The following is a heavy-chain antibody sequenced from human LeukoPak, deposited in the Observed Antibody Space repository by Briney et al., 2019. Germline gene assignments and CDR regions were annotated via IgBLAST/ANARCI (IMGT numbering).Heavy chain of an antibody. J-gene: IGHJ6*04. CDR2: IIPIFGTA. CDR3: ARPTYYYGSGSSHYYYGMDV. Sequence: SVKVSCKASGGTFSSYAISWVRQAPGQGLEWMGGIIPIFGTANYAQKFQGRVTITADESTSTAYMELSSLRSEDTAVYYCARPTYYYGSGSSHYYYGMDVWGKGTTVTVSS. CDR1: GGTFSSYA. V-gene: IGHV1-69*01. D-gene: IGHD3-10*01.